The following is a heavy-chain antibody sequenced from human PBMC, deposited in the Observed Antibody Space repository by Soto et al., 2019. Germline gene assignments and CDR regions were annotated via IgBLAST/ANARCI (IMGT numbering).Heavy chain of an antibody. V-gene: IGHV4-30-4*01. J-gene: IGHJ5*02. CDR2: ISYSGST. D-gene: IGHD2-15*01. CDR3: ARGGPTGGSYKYNWFDP. CDR1: GGSISSGDFY. Sequence: PSETLSLTCTASGGSISSGDFYWSWIRQPPGRGLEWIGYISYSGSTYYNTSLKSRVTISVDTSKNQFSLKLNSVTAADTAVYYCARGGPTGGSYKYNWFDPWGRGTLVTVSS.